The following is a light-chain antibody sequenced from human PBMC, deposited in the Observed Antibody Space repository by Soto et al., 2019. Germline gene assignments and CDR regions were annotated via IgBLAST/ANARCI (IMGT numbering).Light chain of an antibody. CDR3: QQYGHSPPIN. CDR1: QSVSSRY. Sequence: EIVLTHSPGTLSLSPGERATLSCRASQSVSSRYLAWYQQKPGQAHRLLIYGVSSRATGIPDRFSGSGSGTDFTLTISRREPEDFAVYYCQQYGHSPPINCGQGTRLEIK. V-gene: IGKV3-20*01. CDR2: GVS. J-gene: IGKJ5*01.